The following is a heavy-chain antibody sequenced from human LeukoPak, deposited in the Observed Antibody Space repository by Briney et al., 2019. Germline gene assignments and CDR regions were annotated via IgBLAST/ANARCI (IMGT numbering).Heavy chain of an antibody. CDR1: GFTFSSYS. CDR2: ISSSSSYI. Sequence: GGSLRLSCAASGFTFSSYSMNWVRQAPGKGLEWVSSISSSSSYIYYADSVKGRFTIPRDNAKNSLYLQMNSLRAEDTAVYYCARDTYDILTGYTLADYWGQGTLVTVSS. V-gene: IGHV3-21*01. CDR3: ARDTYDILTGYTLADY. J-gene: IGHJ4*02. D-gene: IGHD3-9*01.